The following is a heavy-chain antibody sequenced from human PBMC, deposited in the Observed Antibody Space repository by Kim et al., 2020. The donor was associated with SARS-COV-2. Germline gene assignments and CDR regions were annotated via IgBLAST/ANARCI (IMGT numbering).Heavy chain of an antibody. CDR3: ARDRGYDFWSGYYLDY. Sequence: SVKGRFTISRDESKTSVYLQMPSVKTEDTAVYYCARDRGYDFWSGYYLDYWGQGTQVTVSS. D-gene: IGHD3-3*01. J-gene: IGHJ4*02. V-gene: IGHV3-72*01.